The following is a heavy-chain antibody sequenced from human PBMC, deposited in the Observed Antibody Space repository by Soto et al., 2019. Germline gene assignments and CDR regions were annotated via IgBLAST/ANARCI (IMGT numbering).Heavy chain of an antibody. CDR2: IIPIFGTA. V-gene: IGHV1-69*01. CDR3: ASVYCTNGVCYYFDYYGMDV. D-gene: IGHD2-8*01. J-gene: IGHJ6*02. CDR1: GGTFSSYA. Sequence: QVQLVQSGAEVKKPGSSVKVSCKASGGTFSSYAISWVRQAPGQGLEWMGGIIPIFGTANYAQKFQGRVTITADESTSTAYMELSSLRSDDTAVYYCASVYCTNGVCYYFDYYGMDVWGQGTTVTVSS.